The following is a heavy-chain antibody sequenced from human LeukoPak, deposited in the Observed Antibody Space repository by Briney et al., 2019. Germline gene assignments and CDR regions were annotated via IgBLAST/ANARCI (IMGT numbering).Heavy chain of an antibody. J-gene: IGHJ4*02. V-gene: IGHV1-18*04. CDR2: ISAYNGNT. CDR1: GYTFTGYY. Sequence: APVKVSCKASGYTFTGYYMHWVRQAPGQGLEWMGWISAYNGNTNYAQKLQGRVTMTTDTSTSTAYMELRSLRSDDTAVYYCASLGSTVDYWGQGTLVTVSS. D-gene: IGHD1-26*01. CDR3: ASLGSTVDY.